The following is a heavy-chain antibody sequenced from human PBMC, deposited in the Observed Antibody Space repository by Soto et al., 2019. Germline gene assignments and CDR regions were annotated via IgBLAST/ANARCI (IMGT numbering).Heavy chain of an antibody. CDR1: GFTFSSYG. CDR3: AREGEYYYDSSGIDY. D-gene: IGHD3-22*01. CDR2: IWYDGSNK. V-gene: IGHV3-33*01. J-gene: IGHJ4*02. Sequence: QVPLVESGGGVVQPGRSLRLSCAASGFTFSSYGMHWVRQAPGKGPEGVAVIWYDGSNKYYADYVKGRFTISRDNSKNRLYLQMNSLRAEDTAVYYCAREGEYYYDSSGIDYWGQGTLVTVSS.